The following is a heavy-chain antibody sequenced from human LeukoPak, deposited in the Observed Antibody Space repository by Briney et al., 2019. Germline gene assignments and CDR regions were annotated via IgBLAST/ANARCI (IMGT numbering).Heavy chain of an antibody. CDR3: ARDEFDSSDLFDY. J-gene: IGHJ4*02. V-gene: IGHV1-69*06. D-gene: IGHD6-19*01. Sequence: SVKVSCKASGGTFSSYAISWVRQAPGQGLEWMGGIIPIFGTANYAQKFQGRVTITADKSTSTAYMELRSLRSDDTAVYYCARDEFDSSDLFDYWGQGTLVTVSS. CDR2: IIPIFGTA. CDR1: GGTFSSYA.